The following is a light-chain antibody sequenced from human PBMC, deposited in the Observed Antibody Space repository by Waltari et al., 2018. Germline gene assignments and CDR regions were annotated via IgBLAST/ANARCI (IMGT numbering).Light chain of an antibody. CDR3: SSYTSGSTYV. V-gene: IGLV2-14*01. J-gene: IGLJ1*01. Sequence: QSDLTQPASVSGSPGQSTPLPCTGTTSDVGGYHYLSWYQQHPGNAPKLMIYHVSKRPSGVSNRFAGSKSGNTASLTISGLQAEDEADYYCSSYTSGSTYVFGTGTKVTVL. CDR2: HVS. CDR1: TSDVGGYHY.